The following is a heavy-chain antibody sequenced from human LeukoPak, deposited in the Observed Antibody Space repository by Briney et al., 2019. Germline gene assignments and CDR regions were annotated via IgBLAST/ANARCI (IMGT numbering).Heavy chain of an antibody. V-gene: IGHV4-31*03. CDR3: ARDSFNTVTNYYYYGMDV. Sequence: SETLSLACTVSGGSISSGGYYWSWIRQHPGKGLEWIGYIYYSGSTYYNPSLKSRVTISVDTSKNQFSLKLSSVTAADTAVYYCARDSFNTVTNYYYYGMDVWGQGTTVTVSS. D-gene: IGHD4-17*01. J-gene: IGHJ6*02. CDR2: IYYSGST. CDR1: GGSISSGGYY.